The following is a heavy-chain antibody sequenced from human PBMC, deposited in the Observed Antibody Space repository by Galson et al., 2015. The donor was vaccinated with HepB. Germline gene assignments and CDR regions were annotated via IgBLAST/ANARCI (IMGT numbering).Heavy chain of an antibody. J-gene: IGHJ4*02. CDR1: GYTFTGYY. V-gene: IGHV1-2*02. CDR2: ISPNSGGT. CDR3: ARDSSGWYAPPWY. D-gene: IGHD6-19*01. Sequence: SVKVSCKASGYTFTGYYMHWVRQAPGQGLEWMGWISPNSGGTNYAQKFQGRVTMTRDTSISTAYMELSRLRSDDTAVYYCARDSSGWYAPPWYWGQGTLVTVSS.